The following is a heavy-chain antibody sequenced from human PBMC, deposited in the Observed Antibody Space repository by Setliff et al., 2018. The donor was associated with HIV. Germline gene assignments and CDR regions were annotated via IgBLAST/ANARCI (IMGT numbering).Heavy chain of an antibody. J-gene: IGHJ4*02. CDR1: GFPFSNYA. CDR3: ARGEWTYGVNDRFDQ. CDR2: INTDGRLT. Sequence: GGSLRLSCGVSGFPFSNYAMHWVRQAPGKGLVWVSRINTDGRLTNYADSVKGRFTISRDNAKNTLYLQMNSLRAEDTAVYYCARGEWTYGVNDRFDQWGQGTLVTVSS. V-gene: IGHV3-74*01. D-gene: IGHD3-9*01.